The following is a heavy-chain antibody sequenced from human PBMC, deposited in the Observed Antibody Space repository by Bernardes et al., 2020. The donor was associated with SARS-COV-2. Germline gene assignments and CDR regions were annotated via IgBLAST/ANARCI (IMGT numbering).Heavy chain of an antibody. V-gene: IGHV1-2*04. CDR1: GYTFAAYF. J-gene: IGHJ4*02. CDR2: ITPNSGDT. Sequence: ASVKVSCLASGYTFAAYFIHWVRQAPGQGLEWMGWITPNSGDTAYAQKFQGWVIMTRDTSINTAYMELTRLTSDDTAVYFCARGSGNFDFWGQGTLVTVSS. D-gene: IGHD6-19*01. CDR3: ARGSGNFDF.